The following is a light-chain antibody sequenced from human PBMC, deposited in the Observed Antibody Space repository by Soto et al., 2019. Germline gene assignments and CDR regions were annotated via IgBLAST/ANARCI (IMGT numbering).Light chain of an antibody. CDR1: QSILDRSKNKYY. Sequence: DIVMTQSPDSLAVSLGERATFNCKSSQSILDRSKNKYYLAWYQQKSGQPPKLLIYWASLRESGVPDRFTGSGSGTDFTLTISSLQAEDVAVYYCQQYFTSPWMFGQGPKVEL. CDR2: WAS. CDR3: QQYFTSPWM. V-gene: IGKV4-1*01. J-gene: IGKJ1*01.